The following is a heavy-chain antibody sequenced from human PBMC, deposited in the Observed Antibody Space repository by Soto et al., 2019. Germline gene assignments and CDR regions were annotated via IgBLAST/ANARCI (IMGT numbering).Heavy chain of an antibody. CDR2: ISYDGSNK. Sequence: QVQLVESGGGVVQPGRSLRLSCAASGFTFSSYAMHWVRQAPGKGLEWVAVISYDGSNKYYADFVKGRFTISRDNSKNTLYLQMNSLRAEDTAVYYCARARRLAYCGGDCYHIIDSWGQGTLVTVSS. CDR1: GFTFSSYA. V-gene: IGHV3-30-3*01. D-gene: IGHD2-21*02. CDR3: ARARRLAYCGGDCYHIIDS. J-gene: IGHJ4*02.